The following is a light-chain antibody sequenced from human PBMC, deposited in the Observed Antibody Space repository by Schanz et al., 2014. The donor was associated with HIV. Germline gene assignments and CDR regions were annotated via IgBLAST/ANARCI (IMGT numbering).Light chain of an antibody. CDR1: SSDVGAYNY. Sequence: QSALTQPPSASGSPGQSVTISCTGTSSDVGAYNYVSWYQQHPGKAPKLMIYEVSKRPSGVPDRFSGSKSGSTASLTVSGLQADDEADYYCSSYAGSNTVVFGGGTKLTVL. CDR3: SSYAGSNTVV. CDR2: EVS. J-gene: IGLJ2*01. V-gene: IGLV2-8*01.